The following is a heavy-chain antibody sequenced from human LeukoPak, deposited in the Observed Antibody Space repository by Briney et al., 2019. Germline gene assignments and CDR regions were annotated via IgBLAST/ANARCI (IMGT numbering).Heavy chain of an antibody. J-gene: IGHJ3*02. CDR1: GFTFSSYS. D-gene: IGHD3-22*01. V-gene: IGHV3-21*01. CDR2: ISSSSSYI. Sequence: GGSLGLSCAASGFTFSSYSMNWVRQAPGKGLEWVSSISSSSSYIYYADSVKGRFTISRDNAKNSLYLQMNSLRAEDTAVYYCARDSKYYYDSSGGDAFDIWGQGTMVTVSS. CDR3: ARDSKYYYDSSGGDAFDI.